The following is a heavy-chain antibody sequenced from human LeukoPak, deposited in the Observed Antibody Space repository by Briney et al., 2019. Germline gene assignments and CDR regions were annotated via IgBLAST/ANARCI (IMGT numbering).Heavy chain of an antibody. CDR2: IKQDGSEK. CDR1: GFTFSSYW. D-gene: IGHD3-16*02. Sequence: PGGSLRLSCAASGFTFSSYWMSWVCQAPGKGLEWVANIKQDGSEKYYVDSVKGRFTISRDNAKNSLYLQMNSLRAEDTAVYYCARDLGYDFIWGSYRYPYYFDYWGQGTLVTVSS. CDR3: ARDLGYDFIWGSYRYPYYFDY. V-gene: IGHV3-7*01. J-gene: IGHJ4*02.